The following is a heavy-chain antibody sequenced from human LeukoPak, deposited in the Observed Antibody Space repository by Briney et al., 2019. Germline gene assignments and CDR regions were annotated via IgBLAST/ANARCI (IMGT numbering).Heavy chain of an antibody. J-gene: IGHJ6*03. V-gene: IGHV1-24*01. D-gene: IGHD1-26*01. Sequence: ASVKVSCKVSGYTLTELSMHWVRQAPGKGLEWMGGFDPEDGETIYAQKFQGRVTMTEDTSTDTAYMELSSLRSEDTAVYYCARGSRGAGPYYYYYYMDVWGKGTTVTVSS. CDR1: GYTLTELS. CDR3: ARGSRGAGPYYYYYYMDV. CDR2: FDPEDGET.